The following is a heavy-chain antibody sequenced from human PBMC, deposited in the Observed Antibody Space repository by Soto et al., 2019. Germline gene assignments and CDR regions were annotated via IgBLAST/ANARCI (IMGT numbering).Heavy chain of an antibody. CDR2: TSNDGSNT. CDR3: ARGNLDV. V-gene: IGHV3-30-3*01. CDR1: AFTLSKFV. Sequence: QVQVVESGGGVVQPGKSLRLSCAASAFTLSKFVMHWVRQAPGRGLEWVAGTSNDGSNTFYADSVKGRCTISRDKSKNTVYLEMNSLRTEDTAIYYCARGNLDVWGQGTTVTVSS. D-gene: IGHD1-7*01. J-gene: IGHJ6*02.